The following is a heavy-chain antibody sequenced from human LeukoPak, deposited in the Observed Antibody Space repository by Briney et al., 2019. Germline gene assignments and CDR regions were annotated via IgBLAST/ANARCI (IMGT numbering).Heavy chain of an antibody. D-gene: IGHD2-21*01. CDR1: GFTFSNAW. CDR3: TTGPPVWWMDWFDP. Sequence: PGGSLRLSCAASGFTFSNAWMSWVRQAPGKGLEWVGRIKSKTDGGTTDYAAPVKGRFTISRDDSKNTLYLQMNSLKTEDTAVYYCTTGPPVWWMDWFDPWGQGTLVTVSS. J-gene: IGHJ5*02. CDR2: IKSKTDGGTT. V-gene: IGHV3-15*01.